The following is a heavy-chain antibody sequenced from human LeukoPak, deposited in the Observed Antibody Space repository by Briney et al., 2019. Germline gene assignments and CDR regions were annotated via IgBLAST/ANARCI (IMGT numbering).Heavy chain of an antibody. V-gene: IGHV4-59*01. CDR1: GGSISSYY. D-gene: IGHD6-19*01. CDR3: ARDGSGAVAAIIPDWYFDL. Sequence: PSETLSLTCTVSGGSISSYYWSWIRQPPGKGLEWIGYIYYSGSTNYNPSLKSRVTISVDTSKNRFSLKLSSVTAADTAVYYCARDGSGAVAAIIPDWYFDLWGRGTLVTVSS. J-gene: IGHJ2*01. CDR2: IYYSGST.